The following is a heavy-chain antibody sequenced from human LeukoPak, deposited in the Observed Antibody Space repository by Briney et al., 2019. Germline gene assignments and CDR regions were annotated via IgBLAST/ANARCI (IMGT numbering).Heavy chain of an antibody. V-gene: IGHV4-59*08. CDR3: ARSGVVVYDYYYYGMDV. J-gene: IGHJ6*02. D-gene: IGHD5-12*01. Sequence: SETLSLTCTVSGGSISSYYWSWIRQPPGKGLEWIGYIYYSGSTNYNPSLKSRVTISVDTSKNQFSLKLSSVTAADTAVYYCARSGVVVYDYYYYGMDVWGQGTTVTVSS. CDR1: GGSISSYY. CDR2: IYYSGST.